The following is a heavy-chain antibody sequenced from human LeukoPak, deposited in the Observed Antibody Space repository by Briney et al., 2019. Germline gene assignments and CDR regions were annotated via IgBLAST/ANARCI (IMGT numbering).Heavy chain of an antibody. J-gene: IGHJ4*02. D-gene: IGHD1-26*01. Sequence: SETLSLTCSVSGGSISSSAYYWGWIRQPPGKGLEWIGTIYYSGSTYYNPSLKRRVTISVDTSKNQFSLRLSSVAAADTAMYFCVRQAREGPLPRYFDYWGQGTLVTVPS. V-gene: IGHV4-39*01. CDR3: VRQAREGPLPRYFDY. CDR2: IYYSGST. CDR1: GGSISSSAYY.